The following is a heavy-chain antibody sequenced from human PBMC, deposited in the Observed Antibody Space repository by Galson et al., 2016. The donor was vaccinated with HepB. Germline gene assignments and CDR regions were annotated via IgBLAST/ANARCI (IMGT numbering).Heavy chain of an antibody. J-gene: IGHJ6*02. CDR2: ISWNSGSI. CDR3: ARSARPYYYYHGMDV. D-gene: IGHD6-6*01. V-gene: IGHV3-9*01. CDR1: GLTFDTYA. Sequence: SLRLSCAASGLTFDTYAMHWVRQAPGKGLEWVSGISWNSGSIGYADSVKGRFTISRDNAKNSLYLQMNSLRAEDTALYYCARSARPYYYYHGMDVWGQGITVTVSS.